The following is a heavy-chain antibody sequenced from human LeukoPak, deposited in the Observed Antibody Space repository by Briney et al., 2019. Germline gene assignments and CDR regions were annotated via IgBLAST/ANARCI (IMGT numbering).Heavy chain of an antibody. CDR2: ISGSGGST. CDR1: GFTFSSYA. Sequence: PGGSLRLSCAASGFTFSSYAMSWVRQAPGKGLEWVSAISGSGGSTYYADSVKGRFTISRDNSKNTLYLQMNSLRAEDTAVYYCARGPRGSYSVDYWGQGTLVTVSS. V-gene: IGHV3-23*01. J-gene: IGHJ4*02. D-gene: IGHD1-26*01. CDR3: ARGPRGSYSVDY.